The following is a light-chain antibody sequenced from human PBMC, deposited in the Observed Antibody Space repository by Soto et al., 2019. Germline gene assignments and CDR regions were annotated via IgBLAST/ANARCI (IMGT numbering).Light chain of an antibody. CDR2: GDT. CDR3: QSYDTALSVYVV. V-gene: IGLV1-40*01. Sequence: QAVVTQPPSVSGAPGQRVTISCTGSSSTIGAGFDVHWYQQLPGTAPKLLIYGDTNRPSGVPDRFSGSKSGTSASLVITGLQAEDEADYYCQSYDTALSVYVVFGGGTKVPS. CDR1: SSTIGAGFD. J-gene: IGLJ2*01.